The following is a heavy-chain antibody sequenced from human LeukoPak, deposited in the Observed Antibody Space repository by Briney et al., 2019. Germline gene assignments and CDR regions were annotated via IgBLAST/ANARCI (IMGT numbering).Heavy chain of an antibody. V-gene: IGHV1-8*01. J-gene: IGHJ6*02. D-gene: IGHD3-10*01. CDR3: ARSYGSGSYYSLYYYYGMDV. CDR2: MNPNSGNT. Sequence: GASVEVSCKASGYTFTSYDINRVRQATGQGLEWMGWMNPNSGNTGYAQKFQGRVTMTRNTSISTAYMELSSLRSEDTAVYYCARSYGSGSYYSLYYYYGMDVWGQGTTVTVSS. CDR1: GYTFTSYD.